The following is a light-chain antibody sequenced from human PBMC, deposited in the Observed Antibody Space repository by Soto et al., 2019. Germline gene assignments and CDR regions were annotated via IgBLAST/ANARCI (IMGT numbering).Light chain of an antibody. J-gene: IGKJ5*01. CDR3: QQYKNWPLIT. CDR2: GAS. CDR1: QSVSSSY. V-gene: IGKV3-20*01. Sequence: EIVLTQSTGTRSFSPGEVATVSCGASQSVSSSYLAWYQQKPGQAPRLLIYGASSRATGIPDRFSGSGSGTDFTLTISRLEPEDFAVYYCQQYKNWPLITFGQGTRLEIK.